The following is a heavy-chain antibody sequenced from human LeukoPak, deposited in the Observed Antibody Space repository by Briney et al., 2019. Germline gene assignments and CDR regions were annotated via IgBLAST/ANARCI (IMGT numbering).Heavy chain of an antibody. D-gene: IGHD6-13*01. V-gene: IGHV1-3*01. Sequence: ASVKVSCKASGYTLTSYAMHWVRQAPGQRLEWMGWINAGNGDTKYSQKFQGRVTITRDTSASTAYMELSSLRSEDTAVYYCARAIGRGETRIAAAGWFDPWGQGTLVTVSS. CDR2: INAGNGDT. J-gene: IGHJ5*02. CDR1: GYTLTSYA. CDR3: ARAIGRGETRIAAAGWFDP.